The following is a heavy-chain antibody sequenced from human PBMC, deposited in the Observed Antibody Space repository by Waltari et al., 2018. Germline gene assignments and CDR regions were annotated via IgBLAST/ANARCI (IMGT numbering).Heavy chain of an antibody. Sequence: EVQLVESGGGLVKPGGSLRLACLASGFDFNRYTMNWVRQAPGKGLGWVSSISIGIAYIYSAESTEGRFTTSRDNAKSSLYLQMNSLRAEDTAVYYCARTYQSASYSDYWGQGTPVTVSS. V-gene: IGHV3-21*02. CDR3: ARTYQSASYSDY. J-gene: IGHJ4*02. CDR2: ISIGIAYI. CDR1: GFDFNRYT. D-gene: IGHD3-16*01.